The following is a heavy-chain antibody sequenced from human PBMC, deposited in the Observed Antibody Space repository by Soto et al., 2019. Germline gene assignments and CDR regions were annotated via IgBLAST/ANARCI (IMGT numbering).Heavy chain of an antibody. D-gene: IGHD5-12*01. J-gene: IGHJ3*02. CDR1: GFTFSSYA. CDR3: AKPGRGRADSGYDLLFAFDI. Sequence: EVQLLESGGGLVQPGGSLRLSCAGSGFTFSSYAMSWVRQAPGKGLEWVSVISGRGGTTYYADSVKGRFTISRDNSKNTLYLQMTNLRAEDTAVYYGAKPGRGRADSGYDLLFAFDIWGQGTMVTVSS. CDR2: ISGRGGTT. V-gene: IGHV3-23*01.